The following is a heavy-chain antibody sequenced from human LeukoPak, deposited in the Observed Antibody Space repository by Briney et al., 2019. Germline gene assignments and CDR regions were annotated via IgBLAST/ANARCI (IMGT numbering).Heavy chain of an antibody. D-gene: IGHD1-26*01. Sequence: ASVKVSCKASGYTFTSNYIHWVRQAPGQGLEWMGMIYPRDGSTSYAQKFQGRVTVTRDTSISTAYMELSRLRSDDTAVYYCARGYRTVGAIEYFQHWGQGTLVTVSS. J-gene: IGHJ1*01. CDR3: ARGYRTVGAIEYFQH. CDR1: GYTFTSNY. CDR2: IYPRDGST. V-gene: IGHV1-46*01.